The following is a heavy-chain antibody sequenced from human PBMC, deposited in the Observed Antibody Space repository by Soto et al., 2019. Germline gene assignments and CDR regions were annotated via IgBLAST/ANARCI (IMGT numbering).Heavy chain of an antibody. Sequence: QVQLQQWGAGLLKPSETLSLTCAVYGGSFSGYYWSWIRQPPGKGLEWIGEINHSGSTNYNPSLKSRFTISVDTSKNQFSLKLSSVTAADTAVYYCARERGSRHGMDVWGQGTTVTVSS. J-gene: IGHJ6*02. CDR3: ARERGSRHGMDV. CDR2: INHSGST. CDR1: GGSFSGYY. D-gene: IGHD3-10*01. V-gene: IGHV4-34*01.